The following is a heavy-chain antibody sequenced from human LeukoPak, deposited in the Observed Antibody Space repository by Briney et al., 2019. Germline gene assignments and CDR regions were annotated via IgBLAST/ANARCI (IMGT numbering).Heavy chain of an antibody. Sequence: GGSLRLSCAASGFTFDDYTMHWVRQAPGKGLEWVSLISWDGGSTYYADSVKGRFTISRDNSKNTLFLQMDSLRPEDTALYYCAKVAGPVYYYSMDVWGKGTTVTISS. CDR2: ISWDGGST. CDR1: GFTFDDYT. CDR3: AKVAGPVYYYSMDV. J-gene: IGHJ6*03. V-gene: IGHV3-43*01. D-gene: IGHD3-16*01.